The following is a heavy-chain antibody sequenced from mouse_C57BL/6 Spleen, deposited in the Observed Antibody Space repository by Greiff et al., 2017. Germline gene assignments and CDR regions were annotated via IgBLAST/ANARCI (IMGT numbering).Heavy chain of an antibody. CDR2: IDPNSGGT. Sequence: QVQLQQPGAELVKPGASVKLSCKASGYTFTSYWMHWVKQRPGRGLEWIGRIDPNSGGTKYNEKFKSKATLTVDKPSSPAYMQLSSLTSEDSAVYYCARALIYYYGSSYGDYAMDYWGQGTSVTVSS. D-gene: IGHD1-1*01. CDR3: ARALIYYYGSSYGDYAMDY. V-gene: IGHV1-72*01. J-gene: IGHJ4*01. CDR1: GYTFTSYW.